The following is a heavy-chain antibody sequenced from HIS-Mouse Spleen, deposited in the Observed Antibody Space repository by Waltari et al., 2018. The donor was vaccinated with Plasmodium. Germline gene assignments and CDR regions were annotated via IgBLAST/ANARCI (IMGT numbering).Heavy chain of an antibody. D-gene: IGHD2-21*02. CDR2: INNSGST. Sequence: QVQLQQWGAGLLKPSETLSLTCAVYGGSFSGYYWSWIRQPPGKGLEWIGEINNSGSTNYNPSLKRRVTISVDTSKNQFSLKLSSVTAADTAVYYCARGRRIVVVTAPRGFFGDYWGQGTLVTVSS. J-gene: IGHJ4*02. V-gene: IGHV4-34*01. CDR1: GGSFSGYY. CDR3: ARGRRIVVVTAPRGFFGDY.